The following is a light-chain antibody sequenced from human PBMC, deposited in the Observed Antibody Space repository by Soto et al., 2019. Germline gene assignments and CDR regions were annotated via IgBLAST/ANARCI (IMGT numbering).Light chain of an antibody. J-gene: IGKJ1*01. CDR3: QQSGGTPWT. CDR2: AAS. V-gene: IGKV1-39*01. Sequence: DIQMTQYPSSLSASVGDRVTITCRASQSINTYLNWYQQKPGKAPRLLIYAASSLQSGVPSRFSGSGSGTDFTLSISSLQAEDFATYYCQQSGGTPWTFGQGTKVDIK. CDR1: QSINTY.